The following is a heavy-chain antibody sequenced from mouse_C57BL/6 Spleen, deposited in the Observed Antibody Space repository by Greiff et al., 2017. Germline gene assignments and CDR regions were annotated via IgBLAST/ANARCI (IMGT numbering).Heavy chain of an antibody. Sequence: DVQLQESGPGLVKPSQSLSLTCSVTGYSITSGYYWNWIRQFPGNKLEWMGYISYDGSNNYNPSLKNRISITRDTSKNQFFLKLNSVTTEDTATYYCASDSKGAYFDVWGTGTTVTVSS. CDR2: ISYDGSN. V-gene: IGHV3-6*01. CDR3: ASDSKGAYFDV. D-gene: IGHD2-5*01. CDR1: GYSITSGYY. J-gene: IGHJ1*03.